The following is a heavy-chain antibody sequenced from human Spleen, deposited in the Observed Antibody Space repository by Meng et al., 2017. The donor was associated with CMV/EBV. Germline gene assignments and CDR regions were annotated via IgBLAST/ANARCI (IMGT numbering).Heavy chain of an antibody. CDR2: ISYDGSNK. Sequence: GESMKISCAASGFTFSSYSMHWVRQAPGKGLEWVAVISYDGSNKYYADSVKGRFTISRDNSKNTLYLQMNSLRAEDTAVYYCAKGGAYCSGGRCYPFDYWGQGTLVTVSS. CDR1: GFTFSSYS. D-gene: IGHD2-15*01. V-gene: IGHV3-30*18. CDR3: AKGGAYCSGGRCYPFDY. J-gene: IGHJ4*02.